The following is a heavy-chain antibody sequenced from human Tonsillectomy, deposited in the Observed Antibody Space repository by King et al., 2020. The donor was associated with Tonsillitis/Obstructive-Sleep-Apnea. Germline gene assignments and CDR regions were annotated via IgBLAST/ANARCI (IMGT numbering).Heavy chain of an antibody. D-gene: IGHD3-10*01. CDR2: IYYSGIT. CDR1: DGSISSSTYY. J-gene: IGHJ4*02. Sequence: QLQLQESGPGLVKPSETLSLTCTVSDGSISSSTYYWGWIRQPPGKGLEWIGTIYYSGITYYNPSLKSRVTISVDTSKNQFSLKLSCVTAADTAVYYCARQRGLGLFFDYWGQGTLVTVSS. V-gene: IGHV4-39*01. CDR3: ARQRGLGLFFDY.